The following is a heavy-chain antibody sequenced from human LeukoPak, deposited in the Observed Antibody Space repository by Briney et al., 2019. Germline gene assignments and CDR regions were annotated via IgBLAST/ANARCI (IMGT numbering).Heavy chain of an antibody. Sequence: QSGGSLRLSCAASGFTFSGSAMHWVRQAPGKGLEWVGRIRSQANSYATEYAASVKGRCTISREDSKNTAYLQMNSLKTGDTAVYYCTSFGGNLPRWGQGTLVTVSS. J-gene: IGHJ4*02. CDR3: TSFGGNLPR. CDR1: GFTFSGSA. CDR2: IRSQANSYAT. D-gene: IGHD4-23*01. V-gene: IGHV3-73*01.